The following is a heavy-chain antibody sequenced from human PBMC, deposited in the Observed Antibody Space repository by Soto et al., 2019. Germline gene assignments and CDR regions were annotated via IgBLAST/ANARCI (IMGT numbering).Heavy chain of an antibody. Sequence: SSVKVSCKASGYTFTSYDINWVRQATGQGLEWMGWMNPNSGNTGYAQKFQGRVTMTRNTSISTAYMELSSLRSEDTAVYYCASGSMVRGVMTNWGQGTLVTVSS. CDR2: MNPNSGNT. CDR1: GYTFTSYD. J-gene: IGHJ4*02. CDR3: ASGSMVRGVMTN. D-gene: IGHD3-10*01. V-gene: IGHV1-8*01.